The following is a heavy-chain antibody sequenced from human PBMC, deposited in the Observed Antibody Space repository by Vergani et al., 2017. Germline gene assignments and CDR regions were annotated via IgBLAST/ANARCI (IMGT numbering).Heavy chain of an antibody. Sequence: QVQLVQSGAEVKQPGSSVKVSCKASGGTFSSYAISWVRQAPGQGLEWMGGIIPIFGTANYAQKFQGRVTMTADESTSTAYMELSRLGSEDTAVYYCGRGWNDSDYWGQGTLVTVSS. CDR3: GRGWNDSDY. V-gene: IGHV1-69*01. CDR2: IIPIFGTA. CDR1: GGTFSSYA. D-gene: IGHD1-1*01. J-gene: IGHJ4*02.